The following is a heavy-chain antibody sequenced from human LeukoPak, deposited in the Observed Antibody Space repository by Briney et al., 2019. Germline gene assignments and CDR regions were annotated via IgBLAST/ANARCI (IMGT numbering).Heavy chain of an antibody. J-gene: IGHJ4*02. CDR2: ISAYNGNT. CDR3: ARDQGIAAAGDFDY. D-gene: IGHD6-13*01. Sequence: ASVKVSCKASGYTFTSYGISWVRQAPGQGPEWMGWISAYNGNTNYAQKLQGRVTMTTDTSTSTAYMELRSLRSDVTAVYYCARDQGIAAAGDFDYWGQGTLVTVSS. V-gene: IGHV1-18*01. CDR1: GYTFTSYG.